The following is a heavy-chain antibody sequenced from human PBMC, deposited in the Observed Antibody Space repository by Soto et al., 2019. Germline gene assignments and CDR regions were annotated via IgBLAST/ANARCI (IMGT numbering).Heavy chain of an antibody. CDR1: GFSFSSXA. J-gene: IGHJ4*02. CDR2: ISDDVASI. Sequence: LXLXCEASGFSFSSXAMNWVGQAPGSGLECVSYISDDVASIYYADSLKGRFTTSRDNAKNSLSLQMNNLRAEDTAVYYCARENSVQAWLHHFDHWGLGTLGTVS. CDR3: ARENSVQAWLHHFDH. V-gene: IGHV3-48*03. D-gene: IGHD5-18*01.